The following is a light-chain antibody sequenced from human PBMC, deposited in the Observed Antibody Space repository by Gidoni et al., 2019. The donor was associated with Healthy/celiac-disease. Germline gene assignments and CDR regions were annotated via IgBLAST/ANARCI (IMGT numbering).Light chain of an antibody. Sequence: DIQMTPSPSSLSASVGDRVTITCRASQSSSSYLNWYQQKPGKAPKLQIYAASSLQSGVPSRFCGSGSGTDFTLTISSLQPEDFATYYCQQSYSTPPTFGQGTKVEIK. CDR2: AAS. CDR3: QQSYSTPPT. V-gene: IGKV1-39*01. J-gene: IGKJ1*01. CDR1: QSSSSY.